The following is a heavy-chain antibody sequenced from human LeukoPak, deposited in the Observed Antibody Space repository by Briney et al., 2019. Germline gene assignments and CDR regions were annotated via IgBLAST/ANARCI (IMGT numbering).Heavy chain of an antibody. J-gene: IGHJ4*02. D-gene: IGHD2-8*01. CDR1: GFIFSSYS. CDR2: ISSSSSYI. Sequence: GGSLRLSCAASGFIFSSYSMNWVRQAPGKGLEWVSSISSSSSYIYYADSVKGRFTISRDNAKNSLYLQMNSLRAEDTAVYYCARGGPRNFVYYTSFDYWGQGTLVTVSS. CDR3: ARGGPRNFVYYTSFDY. V-gene: IGHV3-21*01.